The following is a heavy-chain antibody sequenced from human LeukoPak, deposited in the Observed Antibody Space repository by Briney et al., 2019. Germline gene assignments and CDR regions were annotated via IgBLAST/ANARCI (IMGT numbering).Heavy chain of an antibody. J-gene: IGHJ4*02. CDR2: ISSTGDAT. CDR3: AKGFSAYSGSSLDS. CDR1: GFTFSSYA. Sequence: PGGSLRLSCAASGFTFSSYAMSWVRQAPGKGLEWVSGISSTGDATYHADSVKGRFTISRDNSRNTVYLQMNSLRAEDTALYYCAKGFSAYSGSSLDSWGQGTLVTVSS. V-gene: IGHV3-23*01. D-gene: IGHD1-26*01.